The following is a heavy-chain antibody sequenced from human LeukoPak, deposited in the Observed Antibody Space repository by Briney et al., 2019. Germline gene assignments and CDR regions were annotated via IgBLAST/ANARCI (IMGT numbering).Heavy chain of an antibody. D-gene: IGHD6-13*01. J-gene: IGHJ4*02. CDR2: ISYDGKIK. V-gene: IGHV3-30*04. CDR3: ARGTAAFFDY. CDR1: GFTFSSYA. Sequence: GGSLRVSCAASGFTFSSYAMHWVRQAPGKGLEWVAVISYDGKIKYCADSVKGRFTISRDNSKNTLYLQMSGLRAEDTAVYYCARGTAAFFDYWGQGTLVTVSS.